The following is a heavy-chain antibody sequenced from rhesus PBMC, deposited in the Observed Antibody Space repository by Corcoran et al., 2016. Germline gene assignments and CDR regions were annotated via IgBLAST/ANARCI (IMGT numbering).Heavy chain of an antibody. V-gene: IGHV3S16*01. CDR1: GFPFSSYV. CDR2: ICSGSSYI. D-gene: IGHD2-15*01. Sequence: EVWLAESGGGLVQPGGSLRLSCAASGFPFSSYVMSWVRQAPGKGLEWVSFICSGSSYIFDGDSVKGRFTISRDNAKNSLSLQMNSLRAEDTAVYYCTSDLTARGSLDVWGRGVLVTVSS. J-gene: IGHJ5-2*02. CDR3: TSDLTARGSLDV.